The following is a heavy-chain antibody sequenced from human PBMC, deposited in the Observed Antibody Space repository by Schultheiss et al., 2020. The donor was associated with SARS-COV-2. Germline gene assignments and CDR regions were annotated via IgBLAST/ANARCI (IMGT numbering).Heavy chain of an antibody. J-gene: IGHJ4*02. V-gene: IGHV4-61*05. D-gene: IGHD4-17*01. CDR3: ARVDGPPDY. CDR1: GGSISSSSYY. CDR2: IYYSGST. Sequence: SETLSLTCTVSGGSISSSSYYWSWIRQPPGKGLEWIGYIYYSGSTNYNPSLKSRVTISVDTSKNQFSLKLSSVTAADTAVYYCARVDGPPDYWGQGTLVTVSS.